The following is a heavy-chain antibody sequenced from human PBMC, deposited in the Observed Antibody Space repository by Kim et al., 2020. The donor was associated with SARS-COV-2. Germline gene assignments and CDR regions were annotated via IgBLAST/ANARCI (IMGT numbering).Heavy chain of an antibody. Sequence: KFQGRVTMTRDTSTSTVYRELSSLRSEDTAVYYCARDLAGVRVVTAFFDYWGQGTLVTVSS. D-gene: IGHD2-21*02. V-gene: IGHV1-46*01. J-gene: IGHJ4*02. CDR3: ARDLAGVRVVTAFFDY.